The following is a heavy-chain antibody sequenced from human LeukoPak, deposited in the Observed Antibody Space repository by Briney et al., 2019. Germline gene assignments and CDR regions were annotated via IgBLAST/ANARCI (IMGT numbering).Heavy chain of an antibody. CDR1: GFTLSSYW. V-gene: IGHV3-7*01. CDR3: ARDPLIVGATGYFDY. Sequence: GGSLRLSCAASGFTLSSYWMGWVRQAPGKGLEWVANIKQDGSEEYYVDSVKGGFTISRDNAKNSLYLQMNSLRAEDTAVYYCARDPLIVGATGYFDYWGQGTLVTVSS. CDR2: IKQDGSEE. D-gene: IGHD1-26*01. J-gene: IGHJ4*02.